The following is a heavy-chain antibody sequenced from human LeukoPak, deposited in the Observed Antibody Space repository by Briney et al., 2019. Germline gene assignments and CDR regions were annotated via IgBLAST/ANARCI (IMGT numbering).Heavy chain of an antibody. D-gene: IGHD1-26*01. CDR3: AREGSGSYYLVYFDY. J-gene: IGHJ4*02. Sequence: SVKVSCKASGGTFSSYAISWVRQAPGQGLEWMGGIIPIFGTANYAQKFQGRVTITADKSTSTAYMELSSLRSEDTAVYYCAREGSGSYYLVYFDYWGQGTLVTVSS. CDR2: IIPIFGTA. V-gene: IGHV1-69*06. CDR1: GGTFSSYA.